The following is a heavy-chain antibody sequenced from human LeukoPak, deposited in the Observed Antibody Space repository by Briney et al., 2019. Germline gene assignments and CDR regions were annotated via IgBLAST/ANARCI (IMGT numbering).Heavy chain of an antibody. CDR3: VRAYDY. V-gene: IGHV4-34*01. J-gene: IGHJ4*02. CDR2: IYNSGST. Sequence: SETLSLTCAVYGGSSSGSNWSWIRHPPGKGLEWIGEIYNSGSTIYNPSLKSRVTVSVDTSKNQFSLNLISVTAADTAVYYCVRAYDYWGQGTLVTVSS. CDR1: GGSSSGSN.